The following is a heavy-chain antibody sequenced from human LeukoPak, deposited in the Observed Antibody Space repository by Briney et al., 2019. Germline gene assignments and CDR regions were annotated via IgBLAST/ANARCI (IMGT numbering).Heavy chain of an antibody. J-gene: IGHJ6*02. CDR3: ARGTRGGNYYGMDV. D-gene: IGHD3-3*01. CDR2: INHSGST. Sequence: KPSETLSLTCAVYGGSFSGHYWSWIRQPPGKGLEWIGEINHSGSTNYNPSLKSRVTLSVDTSKNQFSLNLNSVTAADTAVYYCARGTRGGNYYGMDVWGQGTTVTVS. CDR1: GGSFSGHY. V-gene: IGHV4-34*01.